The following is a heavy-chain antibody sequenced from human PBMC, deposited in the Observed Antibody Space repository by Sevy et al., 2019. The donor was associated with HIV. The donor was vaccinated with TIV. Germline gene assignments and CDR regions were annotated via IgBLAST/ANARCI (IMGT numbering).Heavy chain of an antibody. CDR3: ASIGDSSWLSHLDY. V-gene: IGHV1-2*02. Sequence: ASVKVSCKASGYTFTGYYMHWVRQAPGQGLDGMGWINPTSGGTRKAQKFQGGVTMTTDTSISKAYMDLSSLRSDETAVYYCASIGDSSWLSHLDYWGQGTLVTVSS. CDR1: GYTFTGYY. D-gene: IGHD6-13*01. CDR2: INPTSGGT. J-gene: IGHJ4*02.